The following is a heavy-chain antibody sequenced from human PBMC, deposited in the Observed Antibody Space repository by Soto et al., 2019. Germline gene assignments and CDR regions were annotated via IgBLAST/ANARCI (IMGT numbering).Heavy chain of an antibody. Sequence: SGPTLVNPTHPLALTCTFSGFSLSSSGVGVGWIRQPPGKALEWLALIYWNDDKRYIPSXKIRLTISKDTSKNQVVLTXHYMDPVGPGTTYCAPSPFRHPSGEPEYWGQG. D-gene: IGHD2-15*01. CDR3: APSPFRHPSGEPEY. V-gene: IGHV2-5*01. CDR2: IYWNDDK. CDR1: GFSLSSSGVG. J-gene: IGHJ4*02.